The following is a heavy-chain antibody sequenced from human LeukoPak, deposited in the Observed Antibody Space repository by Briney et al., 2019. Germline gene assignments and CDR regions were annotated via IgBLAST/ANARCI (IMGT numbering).Heavy chain of an antibody. Sequence: SVKVSCRASGFTFTSSAVQWVRQARGQRLEWIGWIVVGSGNTNYALKFQERVTITRDMSTSTAYMELSSLRSEDAAVYYCAADLVVPNYYYGMDVWGQGTTVTVSS. D-gene: IGHD2-2*01. CDR2: IVVGSGNT. V-gene: IGHV1-58*01. CDR3: AADLVVPNYYYGMDV. J-gene: IGHJ6*02. CDR1: GFTFTSSA.